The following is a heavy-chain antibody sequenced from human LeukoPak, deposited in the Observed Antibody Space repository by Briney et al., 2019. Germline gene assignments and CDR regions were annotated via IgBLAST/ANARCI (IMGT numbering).Heavy chain of an antibody. CDR2: INPNTDRT. CDR3: ARGQLLHIYYYYYMDL. D-gene: IGHD2-15*01. V-gene: IGHV1-2*02. CDR1: GYTFTNYG. J-gene: IGHJ6*03. Sequence: ASVKVSCKASGYTFTNYGISWVRQAPGQGLEWMGWINPNTDRTDYAHSFQGRVTMTRDTSISTAYMELSRLRSDDTAVYYCARGQLLHIYYYYYMDLWGKGTTVTISS.